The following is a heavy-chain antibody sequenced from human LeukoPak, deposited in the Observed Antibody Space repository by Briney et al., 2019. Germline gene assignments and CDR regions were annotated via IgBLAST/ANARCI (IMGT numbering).Heavy chain of an antibody. CDR1: GGSFSGYY. J-gene: IGHJ4*02. V-gene: IGHV4-34*01. CDR3: ARYSRSGDYVFNS. Sequence: SETLSLTCAVYGGSFSGYYWSWIRQPPGKGLERIGEINHSGSTNYNPSLKSRVTISVDTSKNQFSLKLTSVTAADTAVYYCARYSRSGDYVFNSWGQGTLVTVSS. D-gene: IGHD4-17*01. CDR2: INHSGST.